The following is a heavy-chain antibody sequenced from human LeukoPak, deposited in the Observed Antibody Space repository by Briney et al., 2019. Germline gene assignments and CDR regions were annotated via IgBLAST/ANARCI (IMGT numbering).Heavy chain of an antibody. CDR2: MNPNSGNT. V-gene: IGHV1-8*01. D-gene: IGHD3-3*01. Sequence: ASVKVSCKASGYTFTSYDINWVRQATGQGLEWMGWMNPNSGNTGYAQKFQGRVTMTTDTSTSTAYMELRSLRSDDTAVYYCARTTIFGVVDDDYWGQGTLVTVSS. CDR3: ARTTIFGVVDDDY. J-gene: IGHJ4*02. CDR1: GYTFTSYD.